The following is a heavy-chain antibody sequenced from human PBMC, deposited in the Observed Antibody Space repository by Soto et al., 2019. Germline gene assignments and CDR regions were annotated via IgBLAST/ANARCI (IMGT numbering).Heavy chain of an antibody. V-gene: IGHV1-69*02. CDR2: IIPYHGIA. D-gene: IGHD2-15*01. Sequence: SVKVSCKASGCTFSSYTISWVRQAPGQGLEWMGRIIPYHGIANYAQKFQGRVTITADTSTSTAYMELRSLRSDDTAVYYCARVEHGVEVLLGWGQGTMVTVSS. CDR3: ARVEHGVEVLLG. J-gene: IGHJ3*01. CDR1: GCTFSSYT.